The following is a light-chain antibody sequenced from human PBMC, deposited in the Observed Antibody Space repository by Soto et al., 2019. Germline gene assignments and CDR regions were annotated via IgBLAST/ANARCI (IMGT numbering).Light chain of an antibody. J-gene: IGLJ7*01. CDR1: NSNIASNS. CDR2: SDN. Sequence: QLVPTQPPSASGTPGQRVTITCYGDNSNIASNSVNWYQQLPGTAPKLLIYSDNRRPSGVPDRFSASTSGASAFLTISVLQSDDEAEYYCASWADSLSSWVFGGGTQLTVL. V-gene: IGLV1-44*01. CDR3: ASWADSLSSWV.